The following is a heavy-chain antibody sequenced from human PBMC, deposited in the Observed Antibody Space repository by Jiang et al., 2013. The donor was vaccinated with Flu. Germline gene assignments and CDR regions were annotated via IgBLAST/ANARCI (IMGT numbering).Heavy chain of an antibody. Sequence: ETLSLTCTVSGGSISSSSYYWGWIRQPPGKGLEWIGSIYYSGSTYYNPSLKSRVTISVDTSKNQFSLKLSSVTAADTAVYYCARWLQPRGHVAFDIWGQGTMVTVSS. D-gene: IGHD5-24*01. CDR1: GGSISSSSYY. CDR3: ARWLQPRGHVAFDI. CDR2: IYYSGST. V-gene: IGHV4-39*01. J-gene: IGHJ3*02.